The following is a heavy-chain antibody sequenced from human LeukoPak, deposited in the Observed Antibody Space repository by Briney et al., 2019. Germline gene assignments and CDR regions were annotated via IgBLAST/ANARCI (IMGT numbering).Heavy chain of an antibody. CDR2: IYHSGST. CDR3: ARERRWIVGAPGFDP. D-gene: IGHD1-26*01. J-gene: IGHJ5*02. V-gene: IGHV4-4*02. CDR1: GGSISSSNW. Sequence: SGTLSLTCAVSGGSISSSNWWSWVRQPPGKGLEWIGEIYHSGSTNYNPSLKSRVTISVDTSKNQFSLKLSSVTAADTAVYYCARERRWIVGAPGFDPWGQGTLVTVSS.